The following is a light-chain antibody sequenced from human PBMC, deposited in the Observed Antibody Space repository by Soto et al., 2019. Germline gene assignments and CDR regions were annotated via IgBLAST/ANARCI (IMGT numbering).Light chain of an antibody. CDR1: SSDVGGYNY. V-gene: IGLV2-14*01. Sequence: SALTQPASFSVAPGHSVTISCTGTSSDVGGYNYVSWYQQHPGKAPKLMIYEVSNRPLGVSNRFSGSKSGNTASLTISGIQAEDEADYYCTSSTRSTTIDVLGT. CDR3: TSSTRSTTIDV. J-gene: IGLJ1*01. CDR2: EVS.